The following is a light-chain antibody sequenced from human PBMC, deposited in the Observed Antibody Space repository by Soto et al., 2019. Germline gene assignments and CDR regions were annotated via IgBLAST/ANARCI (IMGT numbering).Light chain of an antibody. V-gene: IGKV3-20*01. CDR3: QQYDNWVFT. CDR1: QSVRSDY. CDR2: GAS. Sequence: EIVLTQSPGTLSLSPVEIATLSCRSSQSVRSDYLAWYQQKPGQAPRLHIYGASTRATGIPDRFTGSGSGTEFTLTISSLQSEDFAVYFCQQYDNWVFTFGPGTKVDIK. J-gene: IGKJ3*01.